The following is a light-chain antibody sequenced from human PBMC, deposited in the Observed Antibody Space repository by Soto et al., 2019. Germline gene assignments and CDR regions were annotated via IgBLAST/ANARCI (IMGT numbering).Light chain of an antibody. CDR2: DAS. Sequence: DIQMTQSPSTLSASVGDRITISCRASQSITNRLAWYQQKPGRAPKVLIYDASNLERGVPSRFSGSGSGTEFILTINSLQPDDFATYYCQHYGGMWAFSQGTKVEIK. CDR3: QHYGGMWA. V-gene: IGKV1-5*01. J-gene: IGKJ1*01. CDR1: QSITNR.